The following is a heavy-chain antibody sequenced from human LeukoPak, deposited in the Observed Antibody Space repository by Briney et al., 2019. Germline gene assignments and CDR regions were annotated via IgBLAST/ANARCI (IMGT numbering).Heavy chain of an antibody. J-gene: IGHJ4*02. CDR3: ARRVYCGGDCHSTFDY. V-gene: IGHV5-51*01. CDR2: IYPGDSDT. Sequence: GESLKISCKGPGYSFTSYWIGWVRQMPGKGLEGMGMIYPGDSDTRYSPSFQGQVTISADKSISTAYLQWSSLKASDTAMYYCARRVYCGGDCHSTFDYWGQGTLVTVSS. D-gene: IGHD2-21*02. CDR1: GYSFTSYW.